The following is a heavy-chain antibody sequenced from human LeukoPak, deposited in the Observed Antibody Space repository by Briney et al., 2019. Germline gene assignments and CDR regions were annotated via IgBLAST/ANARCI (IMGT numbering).Heavy chain of an antibody. Sequence: KPSETLSLTCTVSGGSISSSSYYWGWIRQPPGKGLEWIGSIYYSGSTYYNPSLKSRVTISVDTSKNQVSLKLSSVTAADTAVYYCARGFHPPRLLWFGERNNWFDPWGQGTLVTVSS. CDR3: ARGFHPPRLLWFGERNNWFDP. V-gene: IGHV4-39*01. CDR1: GGSISSSSYY. CDR2: IYYSGST. J-gene: IGHJ5*02. D-gene: IGHD3-10*01.